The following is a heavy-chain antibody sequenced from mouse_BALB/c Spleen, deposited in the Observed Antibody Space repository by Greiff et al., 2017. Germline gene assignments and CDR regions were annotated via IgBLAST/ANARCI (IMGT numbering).Heavy chain of an antibody. J-gene: IGHJ4*01. CDR2: IDPSDSET. CDR1: GYSFTSYW. D-gene: IGHD2-14*01. Sequence: VQLQQSGPQLVRPGASVKISCKASGYSFTSYWMHWVKQRPGQGLEWIGMIDPSDSETRLNQKFKDKATLTVDKSSSTAYMQLSSPTSEDSAVYYCARRAYYRYDYYAMDYGGQGTSVTVSS. V-gene: IGHV1S127*01. CDR3: ARRAYYRYDYYAMDY.